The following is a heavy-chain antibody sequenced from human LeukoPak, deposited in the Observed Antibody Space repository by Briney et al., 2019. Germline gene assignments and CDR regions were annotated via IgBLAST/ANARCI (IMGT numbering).Heavy chain of an antibody. CDR2: ISAYNGNT. CDR1: GYTFTSYG. CDR3: ARDLEYGSGSYYDNWFDP. V-gene: IGHV1-18*01. D-gene: IGHD3-10*01. Sequence: ASVRVSCKASGYTFTSYGISWVRQAPGQGLEWMGWISAYNGNTNYAQKLQGRVTMTTDTSTSTTYMELRSLRSYDTAVYYCARDLEYGSGSYYDNWFDPWGQGTLVTVSS. J-gene: IGHJ5*02.